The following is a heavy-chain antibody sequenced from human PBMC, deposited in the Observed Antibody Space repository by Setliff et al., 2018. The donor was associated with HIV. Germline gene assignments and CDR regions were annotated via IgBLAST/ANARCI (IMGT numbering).Heavy chain of an antibody. CDR1: GFIFDRYG. J-gene: IGHJ4*02. CDR2: IWYDGSHE. V-gene: IGHV3-30*02. D-gene: IGHD6-13*01. CDR3: AKDPFTSSWYGFDY. Sequence: PGESLKISCAASGFIFDRYGMHWVRQAPGKGLEWVALIWYDGSHETYADPVRGRFSISRDNSKNTLYLQMDSLRPEDTGFYYCAKDPFTSSWYGFDYWGQGALVTVSS.